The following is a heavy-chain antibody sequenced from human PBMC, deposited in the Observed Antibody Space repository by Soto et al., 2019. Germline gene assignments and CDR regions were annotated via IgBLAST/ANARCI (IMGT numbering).Heavy chain of an antibody. CDR2: FFSDAER. CDR3: ARMDGDYNYYAMDV. J-gene: IGHJ6*02. D-gene: IGHD4-17*01. CDR1: GFSLSNPRMG. V-gene: IGHV2-26*01. Sequence: QVTLKESGPVLVKPTETLTLTCTVSGFSLSNPRMGVRWIRQPPGKPLEWLAHFFSDAERSYSASMQSRLTMSTDTSGSQVVLTMTNMDPVDTATYFCARMDGDYNYYAMDVWGQGTTVTVSS.